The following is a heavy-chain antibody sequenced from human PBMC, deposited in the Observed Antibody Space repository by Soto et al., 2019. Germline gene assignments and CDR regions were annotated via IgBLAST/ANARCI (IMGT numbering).Heavy chain of an antibody. D-gene: IGHD5-18*01. CDR1: GGSISSGDYY. CDR2: IYYSGST. J-gene: IGHJ4*02. Sequence: SETLSLTCTVSGGSISSGDYYWSWIRQPPGKGLEWIGYIYYSGSTYYNPSLKRRVAISVDTSKNQFSLKLTSVTAADTAVYYRARVNGYGCFLDYWGQETLVTVSS. CDR3: ARVNGYGCFLDY. V-gene: IGHV4-30-4*01.